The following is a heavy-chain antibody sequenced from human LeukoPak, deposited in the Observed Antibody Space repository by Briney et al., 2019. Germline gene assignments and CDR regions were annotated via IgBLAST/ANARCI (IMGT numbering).Heavy chain of an antibody. J-gene: IGHJ4*02. CDR1: GFTFSSYG. CDR3: AKDQPSYCSSTSCYAGYFDY. CDR2: ISYDGSNK. V-gene: IGHV3-30*18. D-gene: IGHD2-2*01. Sequence: PGRSLRLSCAASGFTFSSYGMPWVRQAPGKGLEWVAVISYDGSNKYYADSVKGRFTISRDNSKNTLYLQMNSLRAEDTAVYYCAKDQPSYCSSTSCYAGYFDYWGQGTLVTVSS.